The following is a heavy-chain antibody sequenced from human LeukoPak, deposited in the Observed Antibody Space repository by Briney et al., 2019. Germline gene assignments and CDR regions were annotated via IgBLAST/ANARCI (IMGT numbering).Heavy chain of an antibody. Sequence: PGRSLRLSCAASGFTFSSYGMHWVRQAPGKGLEWVAVISYDGSNKYYADSVKGRFTISRDNSKNTLYLQMNSLRAEDTAVYYCAKAKRIGELSLTWGQGTLVTVSS. V-gene: IGHV3-30*18. CDR1: GFTFSSYG. CDR2: ISYDGSNK. CDR3: AKAKRIGELSLT. D-gene: IGHD3-10*01. J-gene: IGHJ4*02.